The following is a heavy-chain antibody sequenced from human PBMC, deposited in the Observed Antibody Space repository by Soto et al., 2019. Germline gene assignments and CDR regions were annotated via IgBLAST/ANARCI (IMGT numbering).Heavy chain of an antibody. CDR1: GFTFSSYA. CDR2: ISSNGGST. J-gene: IGHJ6*02. V-gene: IGHV3-64D*08. CDR3: VNPDLTPTGPPEYDYGDYSPPYGMDV. D-gene: IGHD4-17*01. Sequence: GGSLRLSCSASGFTFSSYAMHWVRQAPGKGLEYVSAISSNGGSTYYADSVKGRFTISRDNSKNPLYLQMSSLRAEDTAVYYCVNPDLTPTGPPEYDYGDYSPPYGMDVWGQGTTVTVSS.